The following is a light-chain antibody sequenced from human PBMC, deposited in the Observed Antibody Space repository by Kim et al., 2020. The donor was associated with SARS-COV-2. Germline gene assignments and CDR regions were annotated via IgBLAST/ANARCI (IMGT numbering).Light chain of an antibody. J-gene: IGLJ2*01. Sequence: TCPLSSGYSNYKVDWYQQRPGKGPRFVMRVGTGGIVGSKGDGIPDRFSVLGSGLNRYLTIKNIQEEDESDYHCGADHGSGSKFVVLFGGGTQLTV. CDR2: VGTGGIVG. CDR1: SGYSNYK. CDR3: GADHGSGSKFVVL. V-gene: IGLV9-49*01.